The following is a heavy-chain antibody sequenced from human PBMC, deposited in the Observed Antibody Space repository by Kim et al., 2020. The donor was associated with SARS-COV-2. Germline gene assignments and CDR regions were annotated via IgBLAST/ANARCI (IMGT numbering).Heavy chain of an antibody. J-gene: IGHJ4*02. Sequence: SETLSLTCTVSGDSIRSNNYYWGWIRQPPGKGLEWIETLYYGGSTYYNPSLKSRVTISADTSKNQFSLRLSSVTAADTAVYYCASGPLSGYLERFDYWGQGTLVTVSS. V-gene: IGHV4-39*01. CDR3: ASGPLSGYLERFDY. CDR2: LYYGGST. D-gene: IGHD5-12*01. CDR1: GDSIRSNNYY.